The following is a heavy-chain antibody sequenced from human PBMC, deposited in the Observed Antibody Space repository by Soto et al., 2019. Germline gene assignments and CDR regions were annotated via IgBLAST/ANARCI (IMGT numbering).Heavy chain of an antibody. D-gene: IGHD2-15*01. Sequence: GGSLRLSCLDSGLTFGNYAMSWVRQAPGKGLEWVSSITGIDGRTYYADSVKGRFTIYRDNPKNTLYLQMNNLRAEDTAMFYCAKDRGPYCSGGICYPPSWFAPWGEGTQFTTSS. CDR2: ITGIDGRT. CDR1: GLTFGNYA. V-gene: IGHV3-23*01. J-gene: IGHJ5*02. CDR3: AKDRGPYCSGGICYPPSWFAP.